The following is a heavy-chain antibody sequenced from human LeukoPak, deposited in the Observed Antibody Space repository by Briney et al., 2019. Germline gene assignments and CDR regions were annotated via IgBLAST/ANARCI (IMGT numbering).Heavy chain of an antibody. CDR3: ARDAPDCSSTSCAPGAFDI. D-gene: IGHD2-2*01. CDR2: INHSGST. CDR1: GGSFSGYY. J-gene: IGHJ3*02. V-gene: IGHV4-34*01. Sequence: SETLSLTCAVYGGSFSGYYWSWIRQPPGKGLEWIGEINHSGSTNYNPSLKSRVTISVDTSKNQFSLKLSSVTAADTAVYYCARDAPDCSSTSCAPGAFDIWGQGTMVTVSS.